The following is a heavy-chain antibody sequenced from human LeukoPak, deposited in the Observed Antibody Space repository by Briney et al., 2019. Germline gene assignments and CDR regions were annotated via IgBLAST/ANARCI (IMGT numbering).Heavy chain of an antibody. CDR3: ARELPGAPGYYGSGGDAFDI. CDR1: GFTFSSYG. D-gene: IGHD3-10*01. V-gene: IGHV3-33*01. J-gene: IGHJ3*02. Sequence: GRSLRLSCAASGFTFSSYGMHWVRQAPGKGLEWVAVIWNDGSNKYYADSVKGRFTISRDNSKNTLYLQMNSLRAEDTAVYYCARELPGAPGYYGSGGDAFDIWGQGTMVTVSS. CDR2: IWNDGSNK.